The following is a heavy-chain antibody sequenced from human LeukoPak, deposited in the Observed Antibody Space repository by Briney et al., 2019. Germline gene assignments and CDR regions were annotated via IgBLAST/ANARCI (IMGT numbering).Heavy chain of an antibody. CDR3: ARPLVVVTDALDI. CDR2: INPNSGGT. Sequence: ASVKVSCKASGYTFTGYYMHWVRQAPGQGLEWMGWINPNSGGTNYAQKFQGRVTMTRDTSISTAYLQWSSLKASDTAMYYCARPLVVVTDALDIWGQGTMVTVSS. CDR1: GYTFTGYY. V-gene: IGHV1-2*02. J-gene: IGHJ3*02. D-gene: IGHD3-22*01.